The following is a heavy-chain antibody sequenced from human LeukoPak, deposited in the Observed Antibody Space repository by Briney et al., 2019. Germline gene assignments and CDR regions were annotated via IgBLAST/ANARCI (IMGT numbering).Heavy chain of an antibody. Sequence: SETLSLTCTVSGGSISSSSYSWSWIRQPPGKGLEWIGYIYHSGSTYYNPSLKSRVTISVDRSKNQFSLKLSSVTAADTAVYYCARDFSAAFDIWGQGTMVTVSS. CDR3: ARDFSAAFDI. D-gene: IGHD2/OR15-2a*01. CDR2: IYHSGST. J-gene: IGHJ3*02. V-gene: IGHV4-30-2*01. CDR1: GGSISSSSYS.